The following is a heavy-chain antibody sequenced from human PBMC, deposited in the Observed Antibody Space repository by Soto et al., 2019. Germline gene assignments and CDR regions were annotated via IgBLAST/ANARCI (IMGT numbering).Heavy chain of an antibody. D-gene: IGHD6-13*01. CDR3: ASRHSSSSRPLGGYYGMDV. CDR1: GGTFSSYT. J-gene: IGHJ6*02. Sequence: QVQLVQSGAEVKKPGSSVKVSCKASGGTFSSYTISWVRQAPGQGLEWMGRIIPILGIANYAQKFQGRVTITADKSTSTAYMELSSLRSEDTAVYYCASRHSSSSRPLGGYYGMDVWGQGTTVTVSS. V-gene: IGHV1-69*02. CDR2: IIPILGIA.